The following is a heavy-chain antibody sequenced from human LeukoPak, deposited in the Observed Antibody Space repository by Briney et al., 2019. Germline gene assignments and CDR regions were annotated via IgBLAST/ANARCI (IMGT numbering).Heavy chain of an antibody. CDR2: INPSGGST. CDR3: ARAGDSSGWDNFDY. J-gene: IGHJ4*02. D-gene: IGHD6-19*01. Sequence: ASVKVSCKASEYTFMNYYMNWVRQAPGQGLEWMGIINPSGGSTTYAQKCQGRVTMTRDTSTSTVYMELSSLRSEDTAVYYCARAGDSSGWDNFDYWGQGTLVTVSS. CDR1: EYTFMNYY. V-gene: IGHV1-46*01.